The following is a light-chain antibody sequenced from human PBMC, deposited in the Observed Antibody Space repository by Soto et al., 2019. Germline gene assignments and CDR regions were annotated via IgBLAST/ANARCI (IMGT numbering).Light chain of an antibody. Sequence: DIVMTQSPDSLAVSLGERATINCKSSQSVLYNSDNKNYLAWYQQKPGQPPKLLIYWASTRDSGVPDRFRGSGSGADFSLTISSLQAEDVAVYYCQQYYTTLTFGGGTKVEIK. CDR3: QQYYTTLT. V-gene: IGKV4-1*01. CDR2: WAS. CDR1: QSVLYNSDNKNY. J-gene: IGKJ4*01.